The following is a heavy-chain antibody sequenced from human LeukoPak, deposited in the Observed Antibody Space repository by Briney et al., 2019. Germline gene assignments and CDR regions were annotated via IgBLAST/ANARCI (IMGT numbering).Heavy chain of an antibody. Sequence: GGSLRLSCAASGFTFSSYSMNWVRQAPGKGLEWVSYISSSSSTIYYADSVKGRFTISRDNAKNSLYLQMNSLRAEDTAVYYCARDPRPDYDFWSGFTGGNWFDPWGQGTLVTVSS. J-gene: IGHJ5*02. D-gene: IGHD3-3*01. CDR2: ISSSSSTI. V-gene: IGHV3-48*01. CDR1: GFTFSSYS. CDR3: ARDPRPDYDFWSGFTGGNWFDP.